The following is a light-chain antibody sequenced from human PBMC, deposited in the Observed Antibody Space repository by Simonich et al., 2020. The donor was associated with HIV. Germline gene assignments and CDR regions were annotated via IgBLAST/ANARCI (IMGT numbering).Light chain of an antibody. CDR3: QQYYSTPFT. J-gene: IGKJ3*01. CDR1: QSLLHSDGKTF. V-gene: IGKV2D-29*02. Sequence: DIVMTQTPLSLSVTPGQPASISCKSSQSLLHSDGKTFLYWYLQKPGQSPQLLIYEVSNRFSGVPDRFSGSGSGTDFTLTISSLQAEDVAVYYCQQYYSTPFTFGPGTKVDFK. CDR2: EVS.